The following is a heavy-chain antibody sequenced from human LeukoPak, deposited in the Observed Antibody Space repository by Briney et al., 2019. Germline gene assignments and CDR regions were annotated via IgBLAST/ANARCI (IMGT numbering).Heavy chain of an antibody. CDR2: IYHSGST. D-gene: IGHD6-6*01. J-gene: IGHJ6*03. CDR3: ARDKQLGTYYYYMDV. Sequence: SQTLSLTCTVSGGSISSGGYYWSWIRQPPGKGLEWIGYIYHSGSTYYNPSLKSRVTISVDRSKNQFSLKLSSVTAADTAVYYCARDKQLGTYYYYMDVWGKGTTVTVSS. CDR1: GGSISSGGYY. V-gene: IGHV4-30-2*01.